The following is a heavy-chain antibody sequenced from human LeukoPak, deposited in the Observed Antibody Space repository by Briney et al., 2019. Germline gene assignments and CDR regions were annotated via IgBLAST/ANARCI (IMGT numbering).Heavy chain of an antibody. CDR1: GFTFSSYG. CDR2: IRYDGSNK. D-gene: IGHD6-19*01. CDR3: AKQGIAVAGTPGAAFDI. Sequence: GGSLRLSCAASGFTFSSYGMHWVRQAPGKGLEWVAFIRYDGSNKYYADSVKGRFTISRDNSKNTLYLQMNSLRAEDTAVYYCAKQGIAVAGTPGAAFDIWGQGTMVTVSS. J-gene: IGHJ3*02. V-gene: IGHV3-30*02.